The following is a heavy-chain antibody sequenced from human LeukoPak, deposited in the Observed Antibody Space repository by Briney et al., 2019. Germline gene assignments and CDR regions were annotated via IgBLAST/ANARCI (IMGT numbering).Heavy chain of an antibody. D-gene: IGHD6-13*01. CDR2: MNPNSGNT. CDR1: GYTFTSYD. V-gene: IGHV1-8*01. Sequence: ASVKVSCKASGYTFTSYDINWVRQATGQGLEWMGWMNPNSGNTGYAQKFQGRVTMTRNTSISTAYMELSSLRSEDTAVYYCARRVKRAAAGTNPLNYWGQGTLVTVSS. CDR3: ARRVKRAAAGTNPLNY. J-gene: IGHJ4*02.